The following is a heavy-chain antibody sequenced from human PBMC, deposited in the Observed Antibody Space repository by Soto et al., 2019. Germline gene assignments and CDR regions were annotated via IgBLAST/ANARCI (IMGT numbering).Heavy chain of an antibody. D-gene: IGHD3-10*01. J-gene: IGHJ6*02. Sequence: TGGSLRLSCAASGFTFSSYGMHWVRQAPGKGLEWVAVISYDGSNKYYADSVKGRFTISRDNSKNTLYLQMNSLRAEDTAVYYCAKDAARFDTMGRGVTVYYYYGMDVWGQGTTVTVSS. CDR2: ISYDGSNK. V-gene: IGHV3-30*18. CDR3: AKDAARFDTMGRGVTVYYYYGMDV. CDR1: GFTFSSYG.